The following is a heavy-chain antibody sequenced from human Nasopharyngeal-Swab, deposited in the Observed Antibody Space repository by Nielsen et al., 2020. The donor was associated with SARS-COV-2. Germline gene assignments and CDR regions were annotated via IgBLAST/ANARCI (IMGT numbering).Heavy chain of an antibody. Sequence: GESLKISCEVSGFVFSNYWMHWVRQVPGKGLVRVSAVSTDGTTTYYAGSMRGRISISRDNAKNTLYMQLHSLTAEDTAVYYCARGPTPSDNSAFLRDWGQGILVTVSS. D-gene: IGHD6-19*01. CDR2: VSTDGTTT. J-gene: IGHJ4*02. CDR1: GFVFSNYW. CDR3: ARGPTPSDNSAFLRD. V-gene: IGHV3-74*01.